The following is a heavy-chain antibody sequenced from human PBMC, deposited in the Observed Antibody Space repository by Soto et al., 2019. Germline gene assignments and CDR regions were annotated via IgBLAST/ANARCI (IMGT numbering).Heavy chain of an antibody. V-gene: IGHV3-23*01. CDR3: AKVGIDILTGYYIDY. D-gene: IGHD3-9*01. Sequence: GGSLRLSCAASGFTFSSYAMSWVRQAPGKGLEWVSAISGSGGSTYYADSVKGRFTISRDNSKNTLYLQMNGLRAEDTAVYYCAKVGIDILTGYYIDYWGQGTLVTVSS. J-gene: IGHJ4*02. CDR1: GFTFSSYA. CDR2: ISGSGGST.